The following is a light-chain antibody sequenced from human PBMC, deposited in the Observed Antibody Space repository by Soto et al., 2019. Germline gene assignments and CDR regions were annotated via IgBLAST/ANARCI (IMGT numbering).Light chain of an antibody. CDR3: SSYTSSSTLV. CDR2: DVS. J-gene: IGLJ1*01. V-gene: IGLV2-14*01. CDR1: SSDVGGYNY. Sequence: QSALTQPASVSGSPGQSITTSCTGTSSDVGGYNYVSWYQQHPGKAPKLMIYDVSNRPSGVSNRFSGSKSGNTASLTISGLQAEDEADYYCSSYTSSSTLVFGPGTKVTV.